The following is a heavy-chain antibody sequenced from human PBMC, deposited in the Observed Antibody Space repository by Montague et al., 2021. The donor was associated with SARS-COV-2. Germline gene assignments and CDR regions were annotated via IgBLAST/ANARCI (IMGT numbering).Heavy chain of an antibody. D-gene: IGHD5-12*01. V-gene: IGHV4-39*01. CDR2: IYYSGST. J-gene: IGHJ3*02. CDR3: ARRGRKLLPVATTIGGFDI. Sequence: SETLSLTCTVSGGSISSSSYYWGWIRQPPGKGLEWIGSIYYSGSTYYNPSPESRVTISVDTSKNQFSLKLNSVTAADTAVYYCARRGRKLLPVATTIGGFDIWGQGTMVTVSS. CDR1: GGSISSSSYY.